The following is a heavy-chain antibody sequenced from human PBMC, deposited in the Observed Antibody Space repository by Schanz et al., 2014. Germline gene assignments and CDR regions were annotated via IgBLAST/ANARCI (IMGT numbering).Heavy chain of an antibody. D-gene: IGHD5-12*01. J-gene: IGHJ3*01. V-gene: IGHV3-53*01. Sequence: LVESGGGLIQPGGSLRLSCAVSRFTVNTNYMSWVRQAPGKGLEWISSMYINSGSTQYADSVKGRFIISRDSSKNTLFLQMNSLRAEDTAVYFCARDGGRDGYNLAFDVWGQGTLVTVSS. CDR3: ARDGGRDGYNLAFDV. CDR1: RFTVNTNY. CDR2: MYINSGST.